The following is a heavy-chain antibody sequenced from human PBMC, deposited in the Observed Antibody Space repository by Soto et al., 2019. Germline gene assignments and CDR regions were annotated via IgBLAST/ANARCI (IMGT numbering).Heavy chain of an antibody. CDR1: GFSFSTYS. CDR3: ARDRTDQGRGSFSCAF. CDR2: IRGTTSAT. Sequence: ESGGGLVQPGGSLRLSCAASGFSFSTYSMTWVRQAPGKGLEWVANIRGTTSATYYADSVRGRFTISRDNARNSLFLQMNSLRDVDTAVYYCARDRTDQGRGSFSCAFWGQGTLVTVSS. D-gene: IGHD1-26*01. V-gene: IGHV3-48*02. J-gene: IGHJ4*02.